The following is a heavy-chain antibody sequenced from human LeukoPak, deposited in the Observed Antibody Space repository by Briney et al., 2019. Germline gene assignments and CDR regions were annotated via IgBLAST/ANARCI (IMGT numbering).Heavy chain of an antibody. CDR1: TFTFRNYW. D-gene: IGHD2-2*01. CDR2: IKHDGSEK. J-gene: IGHJ3*02. CDR3: ARYCSSTSCNDAFDM. Sequence: GGSLRLSCAASTFTFRNYWMSWVRQAPGKGLEWVANIKHDGSEKYYVDSVKGRFTISRDNAKNSLYLQMNGLRAEDTAVYYCARYCSSTSCNDAFDMWGQGTMVTVSS. V-gene: IGHV3-7*01.